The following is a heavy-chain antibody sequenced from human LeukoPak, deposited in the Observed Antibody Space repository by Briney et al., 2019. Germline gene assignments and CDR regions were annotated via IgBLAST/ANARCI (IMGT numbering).Heavy chain of an antibody. CDR1: GFTFSSYG. D-gene: IGHD5-18*01. Sequence: PGRSLRLSCAASGFTFSSYGMHWVRQAPGKGLEWVAVISYDGSNKYYADSVKGRFTISRDNSKNTLYLQMNSLRAEDTAVYYCARDTSGIQLWLDIDYWGQGTLVTVSS. V-gene: IGHV3-30*03. CDR2: ISYDGSNK. CDR3: ARDTSGIQLWLDIDY. J-gene: IGHJ4*02.